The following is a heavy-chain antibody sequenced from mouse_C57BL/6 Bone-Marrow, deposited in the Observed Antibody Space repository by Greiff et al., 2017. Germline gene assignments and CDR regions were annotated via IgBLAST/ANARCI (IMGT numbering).Heavy chain of an antibody. D-gene: IGHD2-12*01. CDR1: GFTFSSYG. CDR2: ISSGGSYT. CDR3: ARHTPHPFYYNYSSCDS. V-gene: IGHV5-6*01. J-gene: IGHJ2*01. Sequence: EVQLVESGGDLVKPGGSLKLSCAASGFTFSSYGMSWVRQTPDKRLEWVATISSGGSYTYYPDSVKGRFTISRDNAKNTLYLQMSSLKSENTAMYYCARHTPHPFYYNYSSCDSWGQGTTLTVSS.